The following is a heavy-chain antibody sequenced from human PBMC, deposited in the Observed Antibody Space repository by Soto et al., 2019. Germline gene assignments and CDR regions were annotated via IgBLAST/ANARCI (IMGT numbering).Heavy chain of an antibody. V-gene: IGHV4-31*03. CDR3: ARAWTAAAGWANWFDL. CDR1: GGSISGVGYY. Sequence: QLQLQESGPGLVEPSQTLSLTCTVSGGSISGVGYYWSWIRQNPGKGLEWIGYIFHDGTTYYNPSRKRRLTISVDTSKTQFSLKLNTVTAADTAVYYCARAWTAAAGWANWFDLWGQGTLVTVSS. D-gene: IGHD6-13*01. CDR2: IFHDGTT. J-gene: IGHJ5*02.